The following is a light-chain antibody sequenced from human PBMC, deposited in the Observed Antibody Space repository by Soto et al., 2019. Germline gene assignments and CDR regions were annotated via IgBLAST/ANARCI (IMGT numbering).Light chain of an antibody. CDR1: QSVSSSF. Sequence: EIVLTQSPGTLSSSPGERATLSCRASQSVSSSFLSWYQQKPGQSPRLLIYGASGRATGIPDRFSGSGSGTDFTLTISSLEPEDFAVYYCQQYGSAPRTFGQGTRLEIK. CDR2: GAS. CDR3: QQYGSAPRT. J-gene: IGKJ5*01. V-gene: IGKV3-20*01.